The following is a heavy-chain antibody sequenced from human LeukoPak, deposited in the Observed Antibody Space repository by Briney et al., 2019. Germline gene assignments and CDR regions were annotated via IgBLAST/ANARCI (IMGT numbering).Heavy chain of an antibody. CDR1: GFIFNNHG. J-gene: IGHJ5*02. D-gene: IGHD3-22*01. V-gene: IGHV3-23*01. Sequence: GGSLRLSCAASGFIFNNHGLIWVRQAPGKGLQWVSAISNDGGGTTYADFVKGRFTISRDSSKNTLFLQMSSLRAEDTALYYCAKGGSGYFADLWGQGTLVTVSS. CDR3: AKGGSGYFADL. CDR2: ISNDGGGT.